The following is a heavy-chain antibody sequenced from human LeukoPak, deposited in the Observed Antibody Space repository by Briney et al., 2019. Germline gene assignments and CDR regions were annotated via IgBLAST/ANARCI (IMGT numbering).Heavy chain of an antibody. J-gene: IGHJ2*01. Sequence: ASVKVSCKASGYTLISYGISWVRQAPGQGLEWMGWISGYNGNTNYAQNLQGRVTMTTDTSTSTAYMELRSLRSDDTAVYYCARGLGVVTAQSEQPKPRYFDLWGRGTQVTVSS. CDR2: ISGYNGNT. CDR1: GYTLISYG. V-gene: IGHV1-18*01. D-gene: IGHD2-21*02. CDR3: ARGLGVVTAQSEQPKPRYFDL.